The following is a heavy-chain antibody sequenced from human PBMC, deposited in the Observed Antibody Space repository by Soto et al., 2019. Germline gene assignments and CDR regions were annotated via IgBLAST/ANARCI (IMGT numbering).Heavy chain of an antibody. J-gene: IGHJ4*02. CDR2: ISSSGSTI. CDR3: ARVLFYDFWSANALDY. V-gene: IGHV3-11*01. Sequence: QVQLVESGGGLVKPGGSLRLSCAASGFTFSDYYMSWIRQAPGKGLEWVSYISSSGSTIYYADSVKGRFTISRDNAKNSLDLQMNCLRAEDTAVYYCARVLFYDFWSANALDYWGQGTLVTVSS. D-gene: IGHD3-3*01. CDR1: GFTFSDYY.